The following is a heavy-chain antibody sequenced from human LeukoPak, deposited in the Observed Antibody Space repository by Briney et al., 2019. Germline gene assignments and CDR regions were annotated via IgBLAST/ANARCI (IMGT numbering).Heavy chain of an antibody. V-gene: IGHV3-20*04. D-gene: IGHD3-10*01. CDR3: ARDGPYYYGSGSYYYYMDV. Sequence: GGSLRLSCAASGFTFDDYGMSWVRQAPGKGLEWVSGINWNGGGTGYADSVKGRFTISKDNAKNSLYLQMNSLRAEDTALYYCARDGPYYYGSGSYYYYMDVWGKGTTVTVSS. CDR2: INWNGGGT. J-gene: IGHJ6*03. CDR1: GFTFDDYG.